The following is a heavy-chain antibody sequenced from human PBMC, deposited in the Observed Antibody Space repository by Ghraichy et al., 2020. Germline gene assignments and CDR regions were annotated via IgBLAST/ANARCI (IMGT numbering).Heavy chain of an antibody. CDR2: ISADNGNT. CDR1: GYTFTRYG. Sequence: ASVKVSCKASGYTFTRYGITWVRQAPGQGLEWMGWISADNGNTNYAQKFQGRVTMTTDTSTSTAYMELRSLRSDDTAVYYCARETYDFWSGSYYYYYMDVWGKGTTVTVSS. J-gene: IGHJ6*03. D-gene: IGHD3-3*01. CDR3: ARETYDFWSGSYYYYYMDV. V-gene: IGHV1-18*01.